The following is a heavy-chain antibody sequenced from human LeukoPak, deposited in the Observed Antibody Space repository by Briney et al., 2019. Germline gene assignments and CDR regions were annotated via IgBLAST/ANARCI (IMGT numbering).Heavy chain of an antibody. CDR3: ARDGGGPLD. V-gene: IGHV3-7*01. CDR2: IKQEGTEK. Sequence: GGSLRLSCVASGFTFRSSWMSWVRQAAGKGLEWVANIKQEGTEKNYVDSVKGRFTISRDNAKNSLYLQMNSLRAEDTAVYYCARDGGGPLDWGQGTLVTVSS. D-gene: IGHD3-10*01. J-gene: IGHJ4*02. CDR1: GFTFRSSW.